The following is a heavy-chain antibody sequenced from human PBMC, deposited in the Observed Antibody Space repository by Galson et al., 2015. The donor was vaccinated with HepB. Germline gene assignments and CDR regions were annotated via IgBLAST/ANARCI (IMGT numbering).Heavy chain of an antibody. CDR2: INKDGSEK. V-gene: IGHV3-7*01. CDR1: GFSISDYY. CDR3: VRDREVAGGGDWFDP. J-gene: IGHJ5*02. D-gene: IGHD6-13*01. Sequence: SLRLSCASSGFSISDYYMTWVRQAPGKGPEWVANINKDGSEKYYVDSVKGRFTISRDNAKRSLWLQMNSLRVEDTAVYYCVRDREVAGGGDWFDPWGQGTLVTVSS.